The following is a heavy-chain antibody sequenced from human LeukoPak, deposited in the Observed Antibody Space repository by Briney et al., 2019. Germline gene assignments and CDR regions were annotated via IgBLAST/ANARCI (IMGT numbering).Heavy chain of an antibody. D-gene: IGHD2-2*01. J-gene: IGHJ4*02. V-gene: IGHV4-59*01. CDR1: GGSISSYY. CDR3: AREEVGGFDY. Sequence: SETLSLTCTVSGGSISSYYWSWIRQPPGKGLEWIGYIYYSGSTNYNPSLKGRVTISVDTSKNQFSLKLSSVTAADTAVYYCAREEVGGFDYWGQGTLVTVSS. CDR2: IYYSGST.